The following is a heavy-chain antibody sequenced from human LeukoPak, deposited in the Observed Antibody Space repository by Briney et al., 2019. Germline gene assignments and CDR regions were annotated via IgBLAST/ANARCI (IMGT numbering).Heavy chain of an antibody. D-gene: IGHD2-2*01. CDR2: VNPTSGVT. J-gene: IGHJ3*01. Sequence: ASVKVSCKASRYTFKNYYIHWVRQAPRQGLEWMGWVNPTSGVTMYAQTFQARVTMTRDTSVSTAYMELSWLKSDDTAVYYCARDRVPVTIARSDAFDFWGQGTMVTVS. V-gene: IGHV1-2*02. CDR3: ARDRVPVTIARSDAFDF. CDR1: RYTFKNYY.